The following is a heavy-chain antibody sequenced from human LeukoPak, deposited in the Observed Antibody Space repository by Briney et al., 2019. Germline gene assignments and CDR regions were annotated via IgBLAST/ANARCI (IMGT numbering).Heavy chain of an antibody. D-gene: IGHD2-15*01. CDR2: IYYSGST. V-gene: IGHV4-59*01. CDR3: ARVRIGFDY. Sequence: PSETLSLTCTVSGGSISSYYWSWIRQPPGKGLEWIGYIYYSGSTNYNPSLKSRVTISVDTSKNQSSLKLSSVTAADTAVYYCARVRIGFDYWGQGTLVTVSS. CDR1: GGSISSYY. J-gene: IGHJ4*02.